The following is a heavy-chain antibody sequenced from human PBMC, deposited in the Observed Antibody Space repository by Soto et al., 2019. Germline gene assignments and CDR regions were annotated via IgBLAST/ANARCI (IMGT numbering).Heavy chain of an antibody. V-gene: IGHV5-51*01. CDR1: GYSFNTYW. D-gene: IGHD2-2*01. CDR2: IYPYGSDT. J-gene: IGHJ3*01. Sequence: ESLKISCKGSGYSFNTYWIGWVRQMPGKGPEWMGIIYPYGSDTRYSPSFQGQVTISVDKSISTAYLQWSSLKASDTAMYYCTKYVCGSTGSIRAFDFWGQGRLGTGSS. CDR3: TKYVCGSTGSIRAFDF.